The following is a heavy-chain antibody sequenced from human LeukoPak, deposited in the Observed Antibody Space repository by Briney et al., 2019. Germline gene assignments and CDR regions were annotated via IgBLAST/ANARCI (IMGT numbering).Heavy chain of an antibody. J-gene: IGHJ4*02. V-gene: IGHV1-18*01. D-gene: IGHD2-2*01. CDR3: ARDLRYCTSTSCYVPARY. Sequence: ASVKVSCKASGYTFTSYGISWVRQAPGQGLEWMGWISAYNGNTNYAQKLQGRVTMTTDTSTSTAYMELRSLRSDDTAVYYCARDLRYCTSTSCYVPARYWGQGTLVTVSS. CDR1: GYTFTSYG. CDR2: ISAYNGNT.